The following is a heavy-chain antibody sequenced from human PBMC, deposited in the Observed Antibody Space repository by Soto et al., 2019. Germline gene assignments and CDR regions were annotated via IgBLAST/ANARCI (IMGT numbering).Heavy chain of an antibody. Sequence: EVQLVESGGGLIQPGGSLRLSCAASGFIVSSNYMSWVRQAPGKGLEWVSVIYRDGSTYYADSVKGRFTISIDNSKNTLYLQMNSLRAEDTAVYYCARNYFDSGGGFDYWGQGTLVTVSS. D-gene: IGHD3-22*01. J-gene: IGHJ4*02. V-gene: IGHV3-53*01. CDR2: IYRDGST. CDR3: ARNYFDSGGGFDY. CDR1: GFIVSSNY.